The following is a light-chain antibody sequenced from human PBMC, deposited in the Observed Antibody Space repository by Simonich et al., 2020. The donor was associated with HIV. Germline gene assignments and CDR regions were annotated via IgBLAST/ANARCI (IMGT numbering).Light chain of an antibody. CDR1: QSVISN. CDR3: QQYNNRPLT. V-gene: IGKV3-15*01. CDR2: SAS. Sequence: EIVMTQSPATLSVSPGERATLSCRPRQSVISNLAWYHQKPGKAPRLLIYSASTRATGIPAKFSGSWSGTEFTLTSSSMQSEDIAVYYCQQYNNRPLTFGGGTKVEIK. J-gene: IGKJ4*01.